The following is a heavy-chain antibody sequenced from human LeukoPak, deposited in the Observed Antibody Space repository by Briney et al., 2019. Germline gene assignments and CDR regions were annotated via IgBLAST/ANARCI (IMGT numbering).Heavy chain of an antibody. CDR2: VYYSGST. CDR3: AREWAY. CDR1: GASVKSDY. V-gene: IGHV4-59*02. Sequence: PSETLSLTCSVSGASVKSDYWSWIRQSPGKGLEWIANVYYSGSTNYNPSLKSRVTISVDTSKNQFPLRLNSVTAADTAVYYCAREWAYWGQGTLVTVSS. J-gene: IGHJ4*02.